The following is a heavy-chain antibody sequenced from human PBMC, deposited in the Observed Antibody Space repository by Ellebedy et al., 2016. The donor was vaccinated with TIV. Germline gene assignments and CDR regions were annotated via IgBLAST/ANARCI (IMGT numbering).Heavy chain of an antibody. CDR3: ARSYRSIAVAGTAFDY. D-gene: IGHD6-19*01. J-gene: IGHJ4*02. CDR2: IIPIFGTA. CDR1: GYTFTSYD. Sequence: SVKVSCXASGYTFTSYDINWVRQATGQGLEWMGGIIPIFGTANYAQKFQGRVTITADESTSTAYMELSSLRSEDTAVYYCARSYRSIAVAGTAFDYWGQGTLVTVSS. V-gene: IGHV1-69*13.